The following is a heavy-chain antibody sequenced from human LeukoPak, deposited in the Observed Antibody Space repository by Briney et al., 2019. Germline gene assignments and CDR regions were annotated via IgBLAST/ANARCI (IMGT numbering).Heavy chain of an antibody. J-gene: IGHJ4*02. CDR1: GFTFSSYS. V-gene: IGHV3-21*01. CDR2: ISSSSSYI. CDR3: ARDEGYSSSPDY. Sequence: PGGSLRLSCAASGFTFSSYSMNWVRQAPGKGLGWVSSISSSSSYIYYADSVKGRFTISRDNAKNSLYLQMNSLRAEDTAVYYCARDEGYSSSPDYWGQGTLVTVSS. D-gene: IGHD6-13*01.